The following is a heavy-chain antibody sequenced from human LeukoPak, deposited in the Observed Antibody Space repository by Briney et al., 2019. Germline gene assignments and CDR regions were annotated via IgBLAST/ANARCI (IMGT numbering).Heavy chain of an antibody. Sequence: GGTLRLSCAGSGFPFSSHGMNWVRQAPGKGLEWVSGISPGGPTYYADSVKGRFTISRDDSKNTLYLQMKNLRAEDTAVYYCAKDLGYSSGWYIDYWGQGTLVTVSS. CDR1: GFPFSSHG. CDR3: AKDLGYSSGWYIDY. D-gene: IGHD6-19*01. V-gene: IGHV3-23*01. J-gene: IGHJ4*02. CDR2: ISPGGPT.